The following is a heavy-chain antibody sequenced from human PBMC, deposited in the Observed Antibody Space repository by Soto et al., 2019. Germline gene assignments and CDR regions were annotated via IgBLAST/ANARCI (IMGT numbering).Heavy chain of an antibody. V-gene: IGHV3-53*04. D-gene: IGHD2-15*01. CDR3: ARGGGGYCSGGSCSYYGMDV. CDR2: IYSGGST. Sequence: EVQLVESGGGLVQPGGSLRLSCAASGFTVSSNYMSWVRQAPGKGLERVSVIYSGGSTYYADSVKGRFTISRHNSKNTLYLQMNSLRAEDTAVYYCARGGGGYCSGGSCSYYGMDVWGQGTTVTVSS. CDR1: GFTVSSNY. J-gene: IGHJ6*02.